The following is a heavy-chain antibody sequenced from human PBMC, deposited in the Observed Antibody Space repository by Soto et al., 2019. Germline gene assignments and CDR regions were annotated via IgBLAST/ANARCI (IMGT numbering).Heavy chain of an antibody. CDR2: INPSGGST. CDR1: GYTFTGYY. D-gene: IGHD3-9*01. J-gene: IGHJ6*02. V-gene: IGHV1-46*03. CDR3: ARGDHLRYFRVYYYYGMDV. Sequence: ASVKVSCKASGYTFTGYYMHWVRRAPGQGLEWMGIINPSGGSTSYAQKFQGRVTMTRDTSTSTVYMELSSLRSEDTAVYYCARGDHLRYFRVYYYYGMDVWGQGTTVTVSS.